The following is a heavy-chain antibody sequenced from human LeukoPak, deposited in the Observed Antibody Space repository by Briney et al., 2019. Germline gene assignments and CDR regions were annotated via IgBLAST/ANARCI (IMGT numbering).Heavy chain of an antibody. J-gene: IGHJ4*02. D-gene: IGHD4-17*01. CDR2: ISGSGGST. V-gene: IGHV3-23*01. CDR1: GFTFSSYG. Sequence: GGSLRLSCAASGFTFSSYGMSWVRQAPGKGLEWVSAISGSGGSTYYADSVKGRFTISRDNSKNTLYLQMNSLRAEDTAVYYCAKGYGDYGVTSGFDYWGQGTLVTVSS. CDR3: AKGYGDYGVTSGFDY.